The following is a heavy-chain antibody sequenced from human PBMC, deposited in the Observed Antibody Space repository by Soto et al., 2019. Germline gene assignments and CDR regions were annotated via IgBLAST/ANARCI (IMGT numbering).Heavy chain of an antibody. J-gene: IGHJ4*02. CDR1: GFTFSSYS. CDR3: AKKVNSGPGSQYFDY. V-gene: IGHV3-23*01. Sequence: PGGSLRLSCAASGFTFSSYSMSWVRQAPGKGLEWVSGFRTSGDGGTTYYADSVKGRFTISRDNSKNMLFLQMNGLRAGDTAIYYCAKKVNSGPGSQYFDYWGQGTLVTVSS. CDR2: FRTSGDGGTT. D-gene: IGHD3-10*01.